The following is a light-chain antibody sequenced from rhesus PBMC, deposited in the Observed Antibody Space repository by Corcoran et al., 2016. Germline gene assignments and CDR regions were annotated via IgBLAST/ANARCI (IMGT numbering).Light chain of an antibody. V-gene: IGKV1-33*02. CDR2: AAS. Sequence: DIQMTQSPSSLSASVGDRVTITCQASQGISSWLAWYQQKPGKAPKLLIYAASSLQSGVTSWFSGRGSGTDFHLPISSLQPEDFATYSCQQHNSYPPTFGQGTKVEIK. CDR3: QQHNSYPPT. CDR1: QGISSW. J-gene: IGKJ1*01.